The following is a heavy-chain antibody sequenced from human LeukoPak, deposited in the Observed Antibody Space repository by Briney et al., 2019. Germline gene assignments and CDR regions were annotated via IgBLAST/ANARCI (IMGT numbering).Heavy chain of an antibody. CDR3: AKDLDSIVVVPAASGAYYYYYMDV. CDR1: GFTFSSYG. V-gene: IGHV3-30*18. D-gene: IGHD2-2*01. Sequence: GGSLRLSCAASGFTFSSYGMHWVRQAPGKGLEWVAVISYDGSNKYYADSVKGRFTISRDNSKNTLYLQMNSLRAEDTAVYYCAKDLDSIVVVPAASGAYYYYYMDVWGKGTTVTVSS. J-gene: IGHJ6*03. CDR2: ISYDGSNK.